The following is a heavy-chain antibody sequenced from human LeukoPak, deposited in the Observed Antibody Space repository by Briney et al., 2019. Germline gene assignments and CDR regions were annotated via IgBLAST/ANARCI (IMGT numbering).Heavy chain of an antibody. V-gene: IGHV1-18*01. CDR2: ISTHNGNT. J-gene: IGHJ4*02. Sequence: ASVKDSCKATGYTFSSYGINWVRQTPGQGLDWLGWISTHNGNTDYAQKFQDRVTMTTGTSTTAAYMALRSLRSDDTAVYYCARELLVGCSGGSCYEFDYWGQGTPVIVSS. CDR1: GYTFSSYG. CDR3: ARELLVGCSGGSCYEFDY. D-gene: IGHD2-15*01.